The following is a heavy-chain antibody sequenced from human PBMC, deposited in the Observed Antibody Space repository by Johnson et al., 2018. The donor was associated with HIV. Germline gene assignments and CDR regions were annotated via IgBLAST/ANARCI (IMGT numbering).Heavy chain of an antibody. J-gene: IGHJ3*02. Sequence: QEQLVESGGGVVRPGGSLRVSCAASGFTPSNAWMSWVRQAPGKGLEWVAGTWFDGSKKYYLDSVKGRFTISRDNSKNTLYLQMNTLRAEDTAVYYCAKKLGVLTVPWAFDIWGQGTMVTVSS. CDR3: AKKLGVLTVPWAFDI. V-gene: IGHV3-30*02. CDR2: TWFDGSKK. CDR1: GFTPSNAW. D-gene: IGHD3-10*01.